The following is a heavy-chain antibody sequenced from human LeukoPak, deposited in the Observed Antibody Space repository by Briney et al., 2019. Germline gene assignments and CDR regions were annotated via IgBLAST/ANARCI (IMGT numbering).Heavy chain of an antibody. CDR2: IYYSGST. Sequence: SETLSLTCTVSGGSISSYYWSWIRQPPGKGLEWIGYIYYSGSTNYNPSLKCRVTISVDTSKNQFSLKLSSVTAADTAVYYCARGSGSTPEKYYFDYWGQGTLVTVSS. V-gene: IGHV4-59*12. CDR3: ARGSGSTPEKYYFDY. J-gene: IGHJ4*02. D-gene: IGHD2-2*01. CDR1: GGSISSYY.